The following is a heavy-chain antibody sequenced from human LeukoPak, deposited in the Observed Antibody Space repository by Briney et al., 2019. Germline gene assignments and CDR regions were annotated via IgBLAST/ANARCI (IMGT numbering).Heavy chain of an antibody. V-gene: IGHV4-59*08. J-gene: IGHJ6*02. CDR1: GFTVSSSY. D-gene: IGHD3-10*01. CDR2: IYYSGST. CDR3: ARTLWFGESTYGMDV. Sequence: GSLRLSCAASGFTVSSSYMSWVRQAPGKGLEWIGYIYYSGSTNYNPSLKSRVTISVDTSKNQFSLKLSSVTAADTAVYYCARTLWFGESTYGMDVWGQGTTVTVSS.